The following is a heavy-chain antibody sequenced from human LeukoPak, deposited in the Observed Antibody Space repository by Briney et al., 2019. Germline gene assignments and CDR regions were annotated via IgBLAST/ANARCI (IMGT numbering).Heavy chain of an antibody. J-gene: IGHJ4*02. CDR3: ATSITTPGAFDI. V-gene: IGHV3-15*01. D-gene: IGHD1-1*01. CDR2: IKSKTDGGTT. CDR1: GFTLSNAW. Sequence: GGSLRLSCAASGFTLSNAWMSWVRQAPGKGLEWVGRIKSKTDGGTTDYAASVKGRFTISRDDSKSTLFLQMSSLKIEDTAVYYCATSITTPGAFDIWGQGVLVTVSS.